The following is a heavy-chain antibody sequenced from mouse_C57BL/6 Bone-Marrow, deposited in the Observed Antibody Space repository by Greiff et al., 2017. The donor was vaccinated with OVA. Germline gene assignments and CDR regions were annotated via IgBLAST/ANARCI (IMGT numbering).Heavy chain of an antibody. CDR2: IDPETGGT. Sequence: VQLQQSGAELVRPGASVTLSCKASGYTFTDYEMHWVKQTPVHGLEWIGAIDPETGGTAYNQKFKGKAILTADKSSSTASMGLRSLTSEDSAVYYCTRTDYDGYCFDYWGQGTTLTVSS. J-gene: IGHJ2*01. V-gene: IGHV1-15*01. CDR3: TRTDYDGYCFDY. CDR1: GYTFTDYE. D-gene: IGHD2-3*01.